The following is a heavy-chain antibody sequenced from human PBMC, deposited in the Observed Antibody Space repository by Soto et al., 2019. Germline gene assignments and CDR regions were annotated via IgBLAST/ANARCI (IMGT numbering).Heavy chain of an antibody. V-gene: IGHV3-53*01. D-gene: IGHD5-12*01. Sequence: DVQVVESGGGLIQPGGSLRLSCVASGFTVNGNRYITWVRQAPGKGLEWVSGLYSTDGTYYADSVKGRFTVSLDNSKNTVYLQMNSLRPEDTALYYCATWLQHEHAFDVWGPGTMVTVSS. CDR2: LYSTDGT. CDR3: ATWLQHEHAFDV. J-gene: IGHJ3*01. CDR1: GFTVNGNRY.